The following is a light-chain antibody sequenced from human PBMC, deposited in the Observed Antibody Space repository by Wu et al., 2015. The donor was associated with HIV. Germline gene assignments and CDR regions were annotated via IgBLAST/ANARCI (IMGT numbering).Light chain of an antibody. V-gene: IGKV1-39*01. CDR1: QNIRNY. CDR2: AVS. CDR3: QQTFSTLLYS. J-gene: IGKJ2*01. Sequence: LSASVGQVSPSLDRASQNIRNYLNWYQQKPGKAPKLLISAVSSLQVGPLQVQWQWIGTDFTLTINSLQPEDFATYYCQQTFSTLLYSFGQGTKLEMK.